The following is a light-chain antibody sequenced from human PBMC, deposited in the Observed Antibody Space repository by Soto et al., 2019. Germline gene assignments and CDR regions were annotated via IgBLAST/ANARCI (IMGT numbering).Light chain of an antibody. CDR1: SSDVGGYNY. V-gene: IGLV2-11*01. CDR2: DVS. CDR3: QSYDSSLGDVV. Sequence: QSVLTQPRSVSGSPGQSVTISCTGTSSDVGGYNYVSWYQQHPGKAPKLVIYDVSKRPSGVPDRFSGSKSGNTASLTVSGLQAEDEADYYCQSYDSSLGDVVFGGGTKLTVL. J-gene: IGLJ2*01.